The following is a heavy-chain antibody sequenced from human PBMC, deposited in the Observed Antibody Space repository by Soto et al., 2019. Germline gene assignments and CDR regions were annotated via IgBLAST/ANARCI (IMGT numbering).Heavy chain of an antibody. V-gene: IGHV4-59*01. CDR2: INYSGST. CDR1: SGSISSDN. CDR3: ARENSSALDS. Sequence: SETLSLTCTVSSGSISSDNWNWVRQLPGKGLDWIEFINYSGSTHYNPSLKSRVTRSLDTSKNQFSPKLNSVTAADTGEYYCARENSSALDSWGPGTLVTVSS. J-gene: IGHJ4*02. D-gene: IGHD2-21*01.